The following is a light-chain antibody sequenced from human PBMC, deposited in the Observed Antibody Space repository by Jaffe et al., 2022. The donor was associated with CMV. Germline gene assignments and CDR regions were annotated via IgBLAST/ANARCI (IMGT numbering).Light chain of an antibody. CDR1: QSISSW. J-gene: IGKJ2*01. Sequence: DIQMTQSPSTLSASVGDRVTITCRASQSISSWLAWYQQKPGKAPKPLIYKASNLESGVPSRFSGSGSGTEFTLTISSLQPDDSATYFCLQYNSYPETFGQGTKLEIK. V-gene: IGKV1-5*03. CDR2: KAS. CDR3: LQYNSYPET.